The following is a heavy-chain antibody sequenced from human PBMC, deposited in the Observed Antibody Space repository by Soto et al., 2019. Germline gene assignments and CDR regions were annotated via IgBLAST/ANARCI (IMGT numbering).Heavy chain of an antibody. V-gene: IGHV1-69*02. Sequence: QVQLVQSGAEVKKPGSSVKVSCKASGGTFSSYTISWVRQAPGQGLEWMGRIIPILGIANYAQKFQGRVTITADKSTSTAYMELSSLRSEDTAVYYCASRALNSSSWYGRFDPWGQGTLVTVSS. CDR2: IIPILGIA. J-gene: IGHJ5*02. CDR1: GGTFSSYT. CDR3: ASRALNSSSWYGRFDP. D-gene: IGHD6-13*01.